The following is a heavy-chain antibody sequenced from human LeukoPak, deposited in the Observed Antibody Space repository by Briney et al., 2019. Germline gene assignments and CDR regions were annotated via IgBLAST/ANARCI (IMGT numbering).Heavy chain of an antibody. CDR3: ARDRGDYLAFDI. V-gene: IGHV4-59*01. CDR2: IYYSGST. CDR1: GGSISSYY. Sequence: SETLSLTCTVSGGSISSYYWSWIRQPPGKGLEWIGYIYYSGSTNYNPSLKSRVTISVDTSKNQFSLKLSSVTAADTAVYYCARDRGDYLAFDIWGQGTMVTVSS. J-gene: IGHJ3*02. D-gene: IGHD4-17*01.